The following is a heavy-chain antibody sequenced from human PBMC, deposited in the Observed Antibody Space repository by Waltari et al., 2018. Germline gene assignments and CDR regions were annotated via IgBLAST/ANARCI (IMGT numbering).Heavy chain of an antibody. Sequence: EVQLVESGGGLVQPGGSLSLSCAASGFTFDDFAIHWVRIVAGRGLEWVWAISWNGGTIAYADSVKGRCTSSRDNTKSSLHLQMHSLRTEDTAVYYCAKDMRLRGILITSVDFWGQGIPVTVSS. V-gene: IGHV3-9*01. D-gene: IGHD3-10*01. CDR1: GFTFDDFA. CDR2: ISWNGGTI. CDR3: AKDMRLRGILITSVDF. J-gene: IGHJ4*02.